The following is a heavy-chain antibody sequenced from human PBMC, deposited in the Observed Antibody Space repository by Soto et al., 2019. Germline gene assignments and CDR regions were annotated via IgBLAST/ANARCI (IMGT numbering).Heavy chain of an antibody. CDR3: GKVLVGATGHTAYDS. Sequence: SETLSLTCTVSGGSIYRSGYYWGWIRQPPGRGLEWIGNIDYNGVTYSNPSLKSRVTISRDTSKNQFSLKLTSVTAADTALYYCGKVLVGATGHTAYDSRGQGTLVTVSS. D-gene: IGHD2-15*01. J-gene: IGHJ4*02. V-gene: IGHV4-39*01. CDR1: GGSIYRSGYY. CDR2: IDYNGVT.